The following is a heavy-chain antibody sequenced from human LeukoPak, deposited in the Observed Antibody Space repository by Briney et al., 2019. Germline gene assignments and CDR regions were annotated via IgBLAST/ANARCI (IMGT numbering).Heavy chain of an antibody. D-gene: IGHD2-15*01. CDR3: ARDGYGYCSGGSCVGAFDI. J-gene: IGHJ3*02. Sequence: PSETLSLTCTVSGGSISSYYWSWIRQPPGKGLEWIGYIYYSGSTNYNPSLKSRVTISVDTSKNQLSLKLSSVTAADTAVYYCARDGYGYCSGGSCVGAFDIWGQGTMVTVSS. CDR2: IYYSGST. V-gene: IGHV4-59*01. CDR1: GGSISSYY.